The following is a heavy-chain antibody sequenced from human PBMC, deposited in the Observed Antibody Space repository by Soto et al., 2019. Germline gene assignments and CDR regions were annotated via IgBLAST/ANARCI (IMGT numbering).Heavy chain of an antibody. Sequence: QVQLVESGGGVVQPGRSLRLSCAASGFTFSSYAMHWVRQAPGKGLEWVAVISYDGSNKYYADSVKGRFTISRDNSKNTLYLQMNSLRAEDTAVYYCARPIVYAFAIWGQGTMVTVSS. V-gene: IGHV3-30-3*01. CDR2: ISYDGSNK. CDR3: ARPIVYAFAI. J-gene: IGHJ3*02. CDR1: GFTFSSYA. D-gene: IGHD3-22*01.